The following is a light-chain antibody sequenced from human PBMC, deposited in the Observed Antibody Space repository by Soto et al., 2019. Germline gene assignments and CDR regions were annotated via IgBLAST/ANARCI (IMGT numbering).Light chain of an antibody. Sequence: ELVMTQTPATLSVSPGERVTLSCRASQSVRSNLAWYQQKPGQSPRLLIYGASTRATGIPARFSGSGSGTEFTLTISSLQSEDFAVYYCQQYNNWPPIPFGQGTLLEIK. CDR3: QQYNNWPPIP. V-gene: IGKV3-15*01. CDR1: QSVRSN. CDR2: GAS. J-gene: IGKJ5*01.